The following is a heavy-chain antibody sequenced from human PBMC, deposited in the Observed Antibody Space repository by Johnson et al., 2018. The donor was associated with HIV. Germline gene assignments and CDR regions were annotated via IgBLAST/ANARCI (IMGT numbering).Heavy chain of an antibody. CDR3: AKDIRVKELRFLERLLVLGIFDI. D-gene: IGHD3-3*01. CDR2: ISGSGGST. J-gene: IGHJ3*02. Sequence: EVHLVESGGGLVQSGGSLRLSCAASGFTFSSYAMSWVRQARGKGLEWVSGISGSGGSTYYADSVRGRFTISRDNAKNSLYLQMNSLRAEDTALYFCAKDIRVKELRFLERLLVLGIFDIWGQGTMVTVSA. V-gene: IGHV3-23*04. CDR1: GFTFSSYA.